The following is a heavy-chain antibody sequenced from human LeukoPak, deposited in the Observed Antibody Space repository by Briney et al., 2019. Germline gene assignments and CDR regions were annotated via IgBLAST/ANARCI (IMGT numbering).Heavy chain of an antibody. V-gene: IGHV4-59*01. CDR2: IYYSGST. CDR1: GGSISSYY. Sequence: NPSETLSLTCTVSGGSISSYYWSWIRQPPGKGLGWIGYIYYSGSTNYNPSLKSRVTISVDTSKNQFSLKLSSVTAADTAVYYCARGFVEMATIVGAFDIWGQGTMVTVSS. J-gene: IGHJ3*02. CDR3: ARGFVEMATIVGAFDI. D-gene: IGHD5-24*01.